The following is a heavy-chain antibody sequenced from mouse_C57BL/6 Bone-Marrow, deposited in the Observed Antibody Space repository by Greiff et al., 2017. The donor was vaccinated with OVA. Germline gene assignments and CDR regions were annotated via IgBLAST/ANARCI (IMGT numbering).Heavy chain of an antibody. Sequence: EVMLVESGGGLVKPGGSLKLSCAASGFTFSSYAMSWVRQTPEKRLEWVATISDGGSYTYYPDNVKGRFTISRDNAKNNLYLQMSHLKSEDTAMYYCERTHTGFAYWGQGTLVTVSA. J-gene: IGHJ3*01. V-gene: IGHV5-4*03. CDR1: GFTFSSYA. CDR3: ERTHTGFAY. CDR2: ISDGGSYT. D-gene: IGHD3-3*01.